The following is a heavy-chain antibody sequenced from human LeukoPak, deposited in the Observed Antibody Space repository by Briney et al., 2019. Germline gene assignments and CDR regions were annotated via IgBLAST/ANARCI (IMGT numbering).Heavy chain of an antibody. Sequence: GASVNVSFKASGGTFISYAISWVRQAPGQGGEWMGGIIPIFGTANYAQKFQGRVTITADESTSTAYMELSSLRSEDTAVYYCASERAGGSLYYYYGMDVWGKGTTVTVSS. V-gene: IGHV1-69*13. CDR1: GGTFISYA. J-gene: IGHJ6*04. D-gene: IGHD2-15*01. CDR2: IIPIFGTA. CDR3: ASERAGGSLYYYYGMDV.